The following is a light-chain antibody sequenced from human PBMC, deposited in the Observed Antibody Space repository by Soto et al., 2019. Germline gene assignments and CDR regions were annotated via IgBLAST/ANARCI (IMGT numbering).Light chain of an antibody. CDR1: QSIISS. Sequence: IVLTQSPITLSLWPGETAVLSCRASQSIISSLSWYQQRPGQATRLLIYDASNRAPGIPARFSGSGSGTVFTLTISSLEPESFALYYCHQRSSGITFGQGTRLEIE. J-gene: IGKJ5*01. V-gene: IGKV3-11*01. CDR2: DAS. CDR3: HQRSSGIT.